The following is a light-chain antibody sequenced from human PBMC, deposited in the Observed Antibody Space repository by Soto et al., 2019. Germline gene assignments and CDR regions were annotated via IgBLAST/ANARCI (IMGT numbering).Light chain of an antibody. CDR1: SGDIGGYNY. CDR2: EVT. Sequence: QSALPQPASVSGSPGQSITISCTGTSGDIGGYNYVSWYQQHPGKAPKLLISEVTNRPSGFSNRFSGSKSGNTASLTISGLQAEDEADYYCSSYTTNITPVVFGGGTKLTVL. CDR3: SSYTTNITPVV. V-gene: IGLV2-14*01. J-gene: IGLJ2*01.